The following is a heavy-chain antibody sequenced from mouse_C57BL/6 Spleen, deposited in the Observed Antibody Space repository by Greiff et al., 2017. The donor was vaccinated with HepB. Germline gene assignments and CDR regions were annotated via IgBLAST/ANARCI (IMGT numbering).Heavy chain of an antibody. J-gene: IGHJ2*01. CDR1: GYTFTSYW. D-gene: IGHD2-2*01. Sequence: QVQLKQPGAELVKPGASVKMSCKASGYTFTSYWITWVKQRPGQGLEWIGDIYPGSGSTNYNEKFKSKATLTVDTSSSTAYMQLSSLTSEDSAVYYCATETFWLRQGYWGQGTTLTVSS. CDR3: ATETFWLRQGY. CDR2: IYPGSGST. V-gene: IGHV1-55*01.